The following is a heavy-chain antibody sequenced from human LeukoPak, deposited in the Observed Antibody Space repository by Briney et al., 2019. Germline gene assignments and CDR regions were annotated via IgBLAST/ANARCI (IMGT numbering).Heavy chain of an antibody. D-gene: IGHD2-15*01. J-gene: IGHJ4*02. CDR2: ISSSSSYI. Sequence: GGSLRLSCAASGFTFSSYSMNWVRQAPGKGLEWVSSISSSSSYIYYADSVKGRFTISRDNAKNSLYLQMNSLRAEDTAVYYCARGGSTNYSPPGYWGQGTLVTVSS. CDR1: GFTFSSYS. V-gene: IGHV3-21*04. CDR3: ARGGSTNYSPPGY.